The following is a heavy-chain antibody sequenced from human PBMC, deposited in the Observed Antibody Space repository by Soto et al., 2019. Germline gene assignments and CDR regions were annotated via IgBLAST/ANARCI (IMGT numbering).Heavy chain of an antibody. J-gene: IGHJ4*02. CDR3: ARGAYGTGGYPFACVDY. V-gene: IGHV1-2*02. D-gene: IGHD2-8*02. CDR1: GYSFTGYY. Sequence: HEHLVQSGAEVKRPGASLKVSCKASGYSFTGYYIHWVRQAPGQGLEWMGWINPDSGATNYAQNFQGRVTLTSATSIRTASMDLTSLTSDDTAVYYCARGAYGTGGYPFACVDYWGQGTLVIVSS. CDR2: INPDSGAT.